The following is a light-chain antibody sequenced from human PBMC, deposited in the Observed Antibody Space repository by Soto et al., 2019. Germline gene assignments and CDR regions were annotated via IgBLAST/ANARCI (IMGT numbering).Light chain of an antibody. V-gene: IGLV2-8*01. CDR2: EVT. CDR1: SSDVGGYDY. Sequence: QSALTQPPSASGSPGQSVTISCTGTSSDVGGYDYVSWYQQHPGKAPKLIIYEVTKRPSGVPDRFSGSKSGNTASLIVSWIQAEDEADYYCVLSAANNRYVFGTGTKLTVL. CDR3: VLSAANNRYV. J-gene: IGLJ1*01.